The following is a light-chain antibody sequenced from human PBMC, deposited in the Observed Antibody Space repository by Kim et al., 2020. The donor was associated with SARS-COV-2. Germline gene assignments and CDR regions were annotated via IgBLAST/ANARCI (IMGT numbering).Light chain of an antibody. Sequence: QSVLTQPASVSGSPGQSIAISCTGTSSDFGDYNSVSWYQQHPDKAPQLIIYAVSNRPSGVSTRFSGSKSGTTASLTISGLQTEDEADYYCSSYTSSSNYVFGTGTKVTVL. CDR1: SSDFGDYNS. CDR3: SSYTSSSNYV. J-gene: IGLJ1*01. CDR2: AVS. V-gene: IGLV2-14*03.